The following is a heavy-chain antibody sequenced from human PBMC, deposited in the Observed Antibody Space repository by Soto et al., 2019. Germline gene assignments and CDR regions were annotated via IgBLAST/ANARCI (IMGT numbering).Heavy chain of an antibody. V-gene: IGHV2-5*02. CDR1: GFSLTTTGVG. D-gene: IGHD5-18*01. J-gene: IGHJ4*02. CDR3: VHRGYMYGNWDHGYFDY. Sequence: QITLEESGPTRVKPTQTLALTCTFSGFSLTTTGVGVGWIRKTPGKALEWLAVIYWDDDKRYSPSLKSRLTITKDTSKNQVVLTMAYMDPVDTGTYFCVHRGYMYGNWDHGYFDYWGQGTLVTVSS. CDR2: IYWDDDK.